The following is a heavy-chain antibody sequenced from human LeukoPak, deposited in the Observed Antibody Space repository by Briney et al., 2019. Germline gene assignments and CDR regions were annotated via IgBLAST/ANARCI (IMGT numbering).Heavy chain of an antibody. D-gene: IGHD6-19*01. CDR1: GFTLSSYA. Sequence: GGSLRLSCAASGFTLSSYAMSWVRQAPGKGLEWVSAISGSGGSTYYADSVKGRFTISRDNSKNTLYLQMNSLRAEDTAVYYCAKDPRIEQWLYGMDVWGKGTTVTVSS. V-gene: IGHV3-23*01. J-gene: IGHJ6*04. CDR2: ISGSGGST. CDR3: AKDPRIEQWLYGMDV.